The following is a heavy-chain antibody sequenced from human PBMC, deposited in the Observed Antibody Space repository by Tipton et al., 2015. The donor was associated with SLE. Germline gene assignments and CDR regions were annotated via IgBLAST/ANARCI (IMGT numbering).Heavy chain of an antibody. CDR3: ARDQGGREIDF. D-gene: IGHD1-26*01. J-gene: IGHJ4*02. CDR2: IFYGRDT. CDR1: GGSLSSHY. V-gene: IGHV4-59*11. Sequence: TLSLTCTVSGGSLSSHYWNWIRQTPGEGLEWIGYIFYGRDTNYNPSLKSRVTISIEASKTQFSLKLRSVTAADTAVYYCARDQGGREIDFWGQGTLVTVSS.